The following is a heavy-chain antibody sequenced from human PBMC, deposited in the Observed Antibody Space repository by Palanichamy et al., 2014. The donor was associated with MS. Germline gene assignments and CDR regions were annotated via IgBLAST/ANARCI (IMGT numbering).Heavy chain of an antibody. D-gene: IGHD3-22*01. V-gene: IGHV3-30*03. CDR3: ALPYDSSGFDY. CDR2: ISYDGSNK. CDR1: GFTFSSYG. J-gene: IGHJ4*02. Sequence: QVQLVEVWGRRGPAWRSLRLSCAAPGFTFSSYGMHWVRQAPGKGLEWVAVISYDGSNKYYADSVKGRFTISRDNSKNTLYLQMNSLRAEDTAVYYCALPYDSSGFDYWGQGTLVTVSS.